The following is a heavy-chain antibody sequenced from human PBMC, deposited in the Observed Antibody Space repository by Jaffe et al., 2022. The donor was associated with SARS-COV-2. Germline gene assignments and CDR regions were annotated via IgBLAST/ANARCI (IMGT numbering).Heavy chain of an antibody. V-gene: IGHV7-4-1*02. CDR1: GYTFTSDG. J-gene: IGHJ4*02. CDR3: ARLYCSSTSCFGDF. Sequence: QVQLVQSGPELKKPGASVKVSCKASGYTFTSDGMNWVRQAPGQGLEWMGWINTDTGNPTYAQGFTGRFVFSLDTSVSTAYLQISSLKAEDTAVYYCARLYCSSTSCFGDFWGQGTLVTVSS. D-gene: IGHD2-2*01. CDR2: INTDTGNP.